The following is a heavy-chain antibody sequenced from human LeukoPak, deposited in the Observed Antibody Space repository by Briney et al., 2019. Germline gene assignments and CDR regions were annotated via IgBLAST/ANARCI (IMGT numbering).Heavy chain of an antibody. CDR3: GRVTLYAFDI. D-gene: IGHD4-23*01. CDR1: GNTFSGYF. J-gene: IGHJ3*02. Sequence: GASVKVSCKASGNTFSGYFIHWVRQAPGHGLEWMGIISPSGGTTSYAQEFQGRVTMTRDTSTSTVYMELSSLRSEDTAVYYCGRVTLYAFDIWGQGTMVTVSS. CDR2: ISPSGGTT. V-gene: IGHV1-46*01.